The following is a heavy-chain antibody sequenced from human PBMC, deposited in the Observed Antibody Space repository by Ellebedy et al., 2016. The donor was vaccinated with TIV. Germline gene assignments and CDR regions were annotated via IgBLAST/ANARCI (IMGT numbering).Heavy chain of an antibody. Sequence: GESLKISCAASGFTFSSYSMNWVRQAPGKGLEWVSYISSSSTIYYADSVKGRFTISRDNAKNSLYLQMNSLRDEDTAVYYCARGPLANSHLFDYWGQGTLVTVSS. V-gene: IGHV3-48*02. J-gene: IGHJ4*02. D-gene: IGHD5-18*01. CDR3: ARGPLANSHLFDY. CDR1: GFTFSSYS. CDR2: ISSSSTI.